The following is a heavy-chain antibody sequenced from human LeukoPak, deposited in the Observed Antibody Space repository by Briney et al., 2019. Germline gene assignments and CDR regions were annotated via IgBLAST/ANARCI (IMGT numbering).Heavy chain of an antibody. CDR3: TSMDGLTAFDY. D-gene: IGHD3-10*01. J-gene: IGHJ4*02. V-gene: IGHV1-24*01. Sequence: ASVKVSCKVSGYSFSEVFMHWVRQAPGKGLEWMGGFDPEHDQTIYAQKLQGRVTMSADTSTDTAYMELSSLRSEDTAVYYCTSMDGLTAFDYWGQGTLDTVSS. CDR1: GYSFSEVF. CDR2: FDPEHDQT.